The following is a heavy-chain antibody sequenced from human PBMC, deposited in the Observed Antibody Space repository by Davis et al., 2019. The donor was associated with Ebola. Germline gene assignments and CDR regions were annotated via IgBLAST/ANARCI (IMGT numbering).Heavy chain of an antibody. V-gene: IGHV1-46*01. Sequence: AASVKVSCKASGYTFTSYYMHWVRQAPGQGLEWMGIINPSGGSTSYAQKFQGRVTMTTDTSTSTAYMELRSLRSDDTAVYYCAREQWLTFFDYWGQGTLVTVSS. D-gene: IGHD6-19*01. CDR1: GYTFTSYY. CDR2: INPSGGST. J-gene: IGHJ4*02. CDR3: AREQWLTFFDY.